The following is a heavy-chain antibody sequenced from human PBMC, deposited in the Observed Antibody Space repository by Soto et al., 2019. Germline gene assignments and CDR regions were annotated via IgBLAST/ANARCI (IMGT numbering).Heavy chain of an antibody. V-gene: IGHV3-11*01. CDR2: ISSSGSTI. CDR1: GFTFSDYY. Sequence: QVQLVESGGGLVKPGGSLRLSCAASGFTFSDYYMSWIRQAPGKGLEWVSYISSSGSTIYYADSVKGRFTIARDNAKNSLYLQMNSLRAEDTAVYYCARTMVRGVMTLQHYYYMDVWGKGTTVTVSS. D-gene: IGHD3-10*01. CDR3: ARTMVRGVMTLQHYYYMDV. J-gene: IGHJ6*03.